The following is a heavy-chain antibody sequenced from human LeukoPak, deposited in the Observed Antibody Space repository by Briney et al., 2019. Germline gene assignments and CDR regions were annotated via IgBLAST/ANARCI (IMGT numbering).Heavy chain of an antibody. CDR3: ARVRDSISWWGPFDV. V-gene: IGHV1-18*01. CDR2: ISPNSGNT. CDR1: GYTFGTSS. D-gene: IGHD6-13*01. Sequence: ASVKVSCKSSGYTFGTSSITWVRQAPGQRLEWMGWISPNSGNTYYVQQLQGRVTMTTDTSTSTAYMELRSLTSDDTAVYYCARVRDSISWWGPFDVWGQGTMLTVSS. J-gene: IGHJ3*01.